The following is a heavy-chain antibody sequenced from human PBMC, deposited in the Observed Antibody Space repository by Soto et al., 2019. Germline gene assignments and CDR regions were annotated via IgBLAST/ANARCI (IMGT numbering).Heavy chain of an antibody. D-gene: IGHD3-10*01. CDR3: AKVSRKGSAIDFDY. J-gene: IGHJ4*02. Sequence: QVQLVQSGADLNKPGASVKVSCKASGYTFSNYDMNWVRQATGQGPEWIGWVNPNNGDTGYAQKFQGRVTLTTDISTTTAYTELTSLRSEGTAIYYCAKVSRKGSAIDFDYWGQGTLITVSS. CDR2: VNPNNGDT. CDR1: GYTFSNYD. V-gene: IGHV1-8*01.